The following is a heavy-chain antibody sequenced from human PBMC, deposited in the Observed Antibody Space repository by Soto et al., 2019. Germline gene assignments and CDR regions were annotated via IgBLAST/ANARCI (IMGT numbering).Heavy chain of an antibody. CDR2: ISYDGSNK. CDR1: GFTFSSYA. CDR3: ARDLDSGSYYYYGMDV. D-gene: IGHD1-26*01. V-gene: IGHV3-30-3*01. Sequence: QVQLVESWGCVVQPGRSLRLSCAASGFTFSSYAMHLVRQAQGKGLEGVAVISYDGSNKYYADSVKGRFTISRENSKNTLDLKMNSLRDEDKAVYYCARDLDSGSYYYYGMDVWGKVTTVTVSS. J-gene: IGHJ6*04.